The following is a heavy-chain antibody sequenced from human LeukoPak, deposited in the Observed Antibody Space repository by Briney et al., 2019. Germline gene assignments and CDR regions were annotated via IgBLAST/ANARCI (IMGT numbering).Heavy chain of an antibody. Sequence: GALRLSCAASGFTFSSYWMSWVRQAPGKGLEWVANIKQDGSEKYYVDSVKGRFTISRDNAKNSLYLQMNSLRAEDTAVFYCAKDGHLIGYYDSSGYNEYFQHWGQGTLVTVSS. V-gene: IGHV3-7*01. CDR3: AKDGHLIGYYDSSGYNEYFQH. CDR2: IKQDGSEK. D-gene: IGHD3-22*01. J-gene: IGHJ1*01. CDR1: GFTFSSYW.